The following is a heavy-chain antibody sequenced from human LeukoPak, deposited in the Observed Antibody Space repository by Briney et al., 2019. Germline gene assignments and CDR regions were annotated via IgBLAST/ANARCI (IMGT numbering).Heavy chain of an antibody. CDR2: INPNSGGT. V-gene: IGHV1-2*02. D-gene: IGHD3-10*01. CDR3: ARDMVRGVKLPDY. J-gene: IGHJ4*02. CDR1: GYTFTGYY. Sequence: ASVKVSCKASGYTFTGYYMHWVRQAPGQGFEWMGWINPNSGGTNYAQKFQGRVTMTRDTSISTAYMELSRLRSDDTAVYCCARDMVRGVKLPDYWGQGTLVTVSS.